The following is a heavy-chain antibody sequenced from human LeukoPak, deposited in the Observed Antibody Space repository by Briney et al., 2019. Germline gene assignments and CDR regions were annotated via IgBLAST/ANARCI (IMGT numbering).Heavy chain of an antibody. Sequence: GGSLRLSCAASGFTFSICWMNWVRQAPGKGLVWVSHINSDGSSSNYADSVKGRFTISRDNAKNTLYMQMNSLRAEDTAVYFCARGQMIDYWGQGTLVTVSS. CDR1: GFTFSICW. J-gene: IGHJ4*02. D-gene: IGHD5-24*01. V-gene: IGHV3-74*01. CDR3: ARGQMIDY. CDR2: INSDGSSS.